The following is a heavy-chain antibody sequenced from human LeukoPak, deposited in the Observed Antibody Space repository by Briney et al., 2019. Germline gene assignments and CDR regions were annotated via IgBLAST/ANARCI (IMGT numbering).Heavy chain of an antibody. CDR1: GGSISSSSYY. D-gene: IGHD5-12*01. CDR3: AIHFYIVATGFDP. Sequence: KASETLSLTCTVSGGSISSSSYYWGWIRQPPGKGLEWIGSIYYSGSTYYNPSLKSRVTISVDTSKNQFSLKLSSVTAADTAVYYCAIHFYIVATGFDPWGQGTLVTVSS. J-gene: IGHJ5*02. CDR2: IYYSGST. V-gene: IGHV4-39*07.